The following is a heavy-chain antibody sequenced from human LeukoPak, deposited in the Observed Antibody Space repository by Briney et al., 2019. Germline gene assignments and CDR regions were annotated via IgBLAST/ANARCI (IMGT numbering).Heavy chain of an antibody. J-gene: IGHJ4*02. D-gene: IGHD6-19*01. V-gene: IGHV3-48*01. Sequence: PGGSLRLSCAASGFTFRDYAMNWVRQAPGKGLEWVSYIGVGSSTKYYGDSVKGRFTISRDDAKNSVYLQMNSLRAEDTAVYFCAKVSSGWYFDYWGQGTLVTVSS. CDR2: IGVGSSTK. CDR1: GFTFRDYA. CDR3: AKVSSGWYFDY.